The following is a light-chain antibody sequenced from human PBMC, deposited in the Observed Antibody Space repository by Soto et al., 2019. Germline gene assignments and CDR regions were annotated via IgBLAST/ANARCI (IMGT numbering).Light chain of an antibody. Sequence: QSALTQPPSASGSPGPSVTLSCTGTSSDVGAYNYVSWYQQYPGKAPKLMIYEVSKRPSGVPDRFSGSKSGKTASLTVSGLQPEDEADYYCTSYAGSNIWVFGGGTKVTVL. J-gene: IGLJ3*02. V-gene: IGLV2-8*01. CDR3: TSYAGSNIWV. CDR1: SSDVGAYNY. CDR2: EVS.